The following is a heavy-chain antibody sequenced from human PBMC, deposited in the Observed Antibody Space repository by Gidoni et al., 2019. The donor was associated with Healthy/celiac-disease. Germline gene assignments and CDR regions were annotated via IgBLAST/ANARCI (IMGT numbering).Heavy chain of an antibody. Sequence: QVQLVQSGAEVKQPVASVKVPCKASGYTFTGYYMHWVRQDPGQGLQWMGWINPNSGGTNYAQKFQGRVTMTRDTSISTAYMELSRLRSDDTAVYYCARGPYSSGWYSAEIDYWGQGTLVTVSS. J-gene: IGHJ4*02. CDR2: INPNSGGT. CDR1: GYTFTGYY. V-gene: IGHV1-2*02. D-gene: IGHD6-19*01. CDR3: ARGPYSSGWYSAEIDY.